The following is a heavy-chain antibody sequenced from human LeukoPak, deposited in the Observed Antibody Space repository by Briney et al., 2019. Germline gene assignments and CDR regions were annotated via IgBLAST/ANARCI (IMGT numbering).Heavy chain of an antibody. CDR1: GYTFTGYY. CDR3: ARLASTSVAGTPGFDP. Sequence: ASVKVSCKASGYTFTGYYMHWVRQAPGQGLEWMGIINPSVGSTSYAQKFQGRVTMTRDTSTSTVYMELSSLRSEDTAVYYCARLASTSVAGTPGFDPWGQGTLVSVS. D-gene: IGHD6-19*01. J-gene: IGHJ5*02. V-gene: IGHV1-46*01. CDR2: INPSVGST.